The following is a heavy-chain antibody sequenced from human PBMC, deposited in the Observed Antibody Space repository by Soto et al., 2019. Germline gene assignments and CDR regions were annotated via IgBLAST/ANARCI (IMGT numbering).Heavy chain of an antibody. D-gene: IGHD3-22*01. CDR1: GYTFTSYA. Sequence: QVQLVQSGAEVKKPGASVKVSCKASGYTFTSYAMHWVRQATGQRLEWMGWVNAGNGNTKYSQTFQGRVTITRDTSASTAYMELSSLRSEDTAVYYCASSSGYYYVDYWGQGTLVTVSS. J-gene: IGHJ4*02. CDR2: VNAGNGNT. CDR3: ASSSGYYYVDY. V-gene: IGHV1-3*01.